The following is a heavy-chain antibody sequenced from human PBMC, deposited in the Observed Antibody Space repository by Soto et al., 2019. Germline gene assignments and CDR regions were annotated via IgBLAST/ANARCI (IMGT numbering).Heavy chain of an antibody. Sequence: PSETLSPTCTVFGGSISSYYWSWIRQPPGKGLEWIGYTYYSGRTNYNPSLKSRVTISVATPKNQSSLKRRSGTAADTAVYYCGRDKIGSITIFGVARYGMDVWGQGTTVTVS. CDR1: GGSISSYY. V-gene: IGHV4-59*01. CDR3: GRDKIGSITIFGVARYGMDV. CDR2: TYYSGRT. D-gene: IGHD3-3*01. J-gene: IGHJ6*02.